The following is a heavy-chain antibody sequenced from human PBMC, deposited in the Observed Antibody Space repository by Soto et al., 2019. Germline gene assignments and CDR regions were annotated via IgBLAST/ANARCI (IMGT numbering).Heavy chain of an antibody. CDR3: ARKVRDYNFDY. J-gene: IGHJ4*02. Sequence: ASVKVSCKASGYTFTGYYMHWVRQAPGQGLEWMGWINPDSGATKYTQKFQGRVTMTRDTPISTAYMELSRLRSDDTAFYYCARKVRDYNFDYWGQGALVTVSS. CDR1: GYTFTGYY. CDR2: INPDSGAT. D-gene: IGHD4-17*01. V-gene: IGHV1-2*02.